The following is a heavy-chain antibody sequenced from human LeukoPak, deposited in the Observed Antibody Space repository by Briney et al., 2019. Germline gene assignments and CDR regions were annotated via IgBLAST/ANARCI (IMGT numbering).Heavy chain of an antibody. V-gene: IGHV1-18*01. CDR1: GYTFTSYG. D-gene: IGHD3-16*02. CDR3: ARLPLTFGGVIAPFDY. CDR2: ISAYNGNT. Sequence: ASVTVSCKASGYTFTSYGISWVRQAPGQGLEWMGWISAYNGNTNYAQKLQGRVTMTTDTSTSTAYMELRSLRSDDTAVYYCARLPLTFGGVIAPFDYWGQGTLVTVSS. J-gene: IGHJ4*02.